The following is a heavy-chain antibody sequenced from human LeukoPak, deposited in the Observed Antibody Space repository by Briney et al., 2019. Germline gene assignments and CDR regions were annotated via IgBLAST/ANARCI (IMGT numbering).Heavy chain of an antibody. CDR1: GGSISSGSYY. V-gene: IGHV4-61*02. CDR3: ARDQSLFDY. J-gene: IGHJ4*02. CDR2: IYTGGST. Sequence: PSATLSLTCTVSGGSISSGSYYWSWIRQPAGKGLEWIGRIYTGGSTNYNPSLKSRVTISVDTSKNQFSLKLSSVTAADTAVYYCARDQSLFDYWGQGTLVTVSS.